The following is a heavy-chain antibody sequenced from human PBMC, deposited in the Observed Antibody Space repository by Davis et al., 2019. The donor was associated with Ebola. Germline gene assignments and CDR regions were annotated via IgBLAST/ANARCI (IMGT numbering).Heavy chain of an antibody. V-gene: IGHV3-21*01. CDR1: GFTFSSYS. D-gene: IGHD3-22*01. CDR2: ISSSSSYI. CDR3: ARDLNYYDSSGYGYYFDY. Sequence: GGSLRLSCAASGFTFSSYSMNWARQAPGKGLEWVSSISSSSSYIYYADSVKGRFTISRDNAKNSLYLQMNSLRAEDTAVYYCARDLNYYDSSGYGYYFDYWGQGTLVTVSS. J-gene: IGHJ4*02.